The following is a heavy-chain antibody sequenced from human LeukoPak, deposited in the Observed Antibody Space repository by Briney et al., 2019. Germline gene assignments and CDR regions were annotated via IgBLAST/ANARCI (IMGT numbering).Heavy chain of an antibody. CDR2: ISAYNGNT. Sequence: ASVKVSCKASGYTFTSYGISWVRQAPGQGLEWMGWISAYNGNTNYAQKLQGRVTMTTDTSTSTAYMELRSLRSDDTAVYYCARAARITMVRGVVWYFDYWGQGTLVTVSS. D-gene: IGHD3-10*01. CDR1: GYTFTSYG. J-gene: IGHJ4*02. CDR3: ARAARITMVRGVVWYFDY. V-gene: IGHV1-18*01.